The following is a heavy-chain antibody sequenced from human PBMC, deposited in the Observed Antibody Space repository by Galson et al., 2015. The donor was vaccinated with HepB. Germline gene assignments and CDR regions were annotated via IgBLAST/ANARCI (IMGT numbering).Heavy chain of an antibody. J-gene: IGHJ4*02. CDR3: ARDQQLGYFDY. D-gene: IGHD6-13*01. CDR1: GFTFSSYA. CDR2: ISYDGSNK. Sequence: SLRLSCAASGFTFSSYAMHWVRQAPGKGLEWVAVISYDGSNKYYADSVKGRFTISRDNSKNTLYLQMNSLRAEDTAVYYCARDQQLGYFDYWGQGTLVTVSS. V-gene: IGHV3-30*04.